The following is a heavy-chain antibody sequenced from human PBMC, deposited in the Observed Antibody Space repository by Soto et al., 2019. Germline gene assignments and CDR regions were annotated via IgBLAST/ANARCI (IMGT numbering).Heavy chain of an antibody. CDR2: ISGSGGST. J-gene: IGHJ3*02. CDR3: AKGVNWNYLPEDAFDI. Sequence: GGSLRLSCAASGFTFSSYAMSWVRQAPGKGLEWVSAISGSGGSTYYADSVKGRFTISRDNSKNTLYLQMNSLRAEDTAVYYCAKGVNWNYLPEDAFDIWGQGTMVTVSS. D-gene: IGHD1-7*01. V-gene: IGHV3-23*01. CDR1: GFTFSSYA.